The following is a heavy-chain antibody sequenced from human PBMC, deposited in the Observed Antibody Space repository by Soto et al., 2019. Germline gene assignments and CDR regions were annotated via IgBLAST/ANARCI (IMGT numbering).Heavy chain of an antibody. V-gene: IGHV4-31*03. CDR3: ARYVPAAARFDY. D-gene: IGHD2-2*01. CDR2: IYYSGST. J-gene: IGHJ4*02. Sequence: PSETLSLTCTVSGGSISSGGYYWSWIRQHPGKGLEWIGYIYYSGSTYYNPSLKSRVTISVDTSKNQFSLKLSSVTAADTAVYYCARYVPAAARFDYWGQGTLVTVS. CDR1: GGSISSGGYY.